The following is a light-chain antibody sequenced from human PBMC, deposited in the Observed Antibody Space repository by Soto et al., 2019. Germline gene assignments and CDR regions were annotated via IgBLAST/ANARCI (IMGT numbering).Light chain of an antibody. CDR3: QQYNNWPPLT. CDR2: GAS. CDR1: QSVSSN. Sequence: EIVMTQSPATLSVSPGERATLSCRASQSVSSNLAWYQQKPGQAPRLLIYGASTRPTGIPARFSGSGSGTEFTLTISSLQSEDFVLYYCQQYNNWPPLTFGGGTKVEIK. J-gene: IGKJ4*01. V-gene: IGKV3-15*01.